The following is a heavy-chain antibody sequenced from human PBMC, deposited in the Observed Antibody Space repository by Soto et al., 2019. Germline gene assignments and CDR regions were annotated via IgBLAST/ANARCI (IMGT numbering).Heavy chain of an antibody. J-gene: IGHJ4*02. D-gene: IGHD6-13*01. Sequence: QVQLQESGPGLVKPSQTLSLTCTVSGGSISSGGYYWSWIRQHPGKGLEWIGYIYYSGSTYYNPSHKRXXTXSGXTSKNQFPLKLSSVTAADTAVYYCARTRAGTDFDYWGQGTLVTVSS. CDR2: IYYSGST. V-gene: IGHV4-31*03. CDR3: ARTRAGTDFDY. CDR1: GGSISSGGYY.